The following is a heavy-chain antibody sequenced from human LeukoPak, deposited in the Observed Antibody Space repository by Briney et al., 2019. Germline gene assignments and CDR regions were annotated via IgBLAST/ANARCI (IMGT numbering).Heavy chain of an antibody. CDR1: GFTFSSYS. J-gene: IGHJ4*02. D-gene: IGHD3-22*01. CDR3: ARIFYYESSGLIFDL. CDR2: ISSSSSYI. Sequence: GGSLTLSCAASGFTFSSYSINWVRQAPPKGLEWVSFISSSSSYIYYADPLKGRFTISRDNAKNSLYLQMNSLRAEETAVYYCARIFYYESSGLIFDLWGQGNLVTVSS. V-gene: IGHV3-21*01.